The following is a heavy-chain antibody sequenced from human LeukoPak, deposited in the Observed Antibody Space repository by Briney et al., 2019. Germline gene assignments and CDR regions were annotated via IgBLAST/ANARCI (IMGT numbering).Heavy chain of an antibody. CDR3: TTEVGWYSLDY. V-gene: IGHV3-7*03. J-gene: IGHJ4*02. CDR1: GFTFSNYW. CDR2: INRDGSER. D-gene: IGHD6-19*01. Sequence: GGSLRLSCAASGFTFSNYWMTWVRQAPGKGLEWVANINRDGSERYYVDSVKGRFTISRDDAKSSLYLQMNSLRAEDTAVYYCTTEVGWYSLDYRGQGTLVTVSS.